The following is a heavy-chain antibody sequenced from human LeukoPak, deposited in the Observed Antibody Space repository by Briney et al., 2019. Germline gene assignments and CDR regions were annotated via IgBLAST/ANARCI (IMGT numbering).Heavy chain of an antibody. V-gene: IGHV3-9*01. J-gene: IGHJ3*02. D-gene: IGHD1-26*01. CDR3: AKDYAGSIVRATGYAFDI. CDR2: ISWNSGSI. Sequence: GRSLRLSCAASGFTFDDYAMHWVRHAPGKGLEWVSGISWNSGSIGYADSVKGRFTISRDNAKNTLYLQMNSLRAEDTAVYYCAKDYAGSIVRATGYAFDIWGQGTMVTVSS. CDR1: GFTFDDYA.